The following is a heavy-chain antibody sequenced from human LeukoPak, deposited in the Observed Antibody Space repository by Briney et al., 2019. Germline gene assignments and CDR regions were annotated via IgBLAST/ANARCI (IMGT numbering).Heavy chain of an antibody. Sequence: PGGSLRLSCAASGFTFSNYPMHWVRQAPGKGLEWVAVISYDGSNKYYADSVKGRFTISRDNSKNTLYLQMNSLRAEDTAVYYCAKAHSSGWYLIDYWGQGTLVTVSS. CDR1: GFTFSNYP. J-gene: IGHJ4*02. CDR2: ISYDGSNK. CDR3: AKAHSSGWYLIDY. D-gene: IGHD6-19*01. V-gene: IGHV3-30*04.